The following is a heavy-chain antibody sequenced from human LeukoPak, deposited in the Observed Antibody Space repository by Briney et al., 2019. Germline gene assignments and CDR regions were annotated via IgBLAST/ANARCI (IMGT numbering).Heavy chain of an antibody. V-gene: IGHV4-4*07. Sequence: AETLSLTCTVSGGSISSYYWTWIRQPAGKGLEWIGRVYSSGSTTYNPSLKSRVTMSVDTSRNQFSLTLRSVTAADTAVYYCARDHYDHFGDYVFDYWGQGTLVTVSS. J-gene: IGHJ4*02. CDR3: ARDHYDHFGDYVFDY. D-gene: IGHD4-17*01. CDR1: GGSISSYY. CDR2: VYSSGST.